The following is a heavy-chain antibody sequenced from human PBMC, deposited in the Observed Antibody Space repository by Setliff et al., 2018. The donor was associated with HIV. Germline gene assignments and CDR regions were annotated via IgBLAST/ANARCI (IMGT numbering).Heavy chain of an antibody. D-gene: IGHD3-10*01. J-gene: IGHJ4*02. V-gene: IGHV4-4*07. CDR3: ARGLYGSGSFFFDS. Sequence: SETLSLTCTVSGDSIGDYYWSWIRQPAGKGLEWVGRMFVGESPNYNPSLKSRLSISVDTSKRQFSLKLTSVTAADTAVYYCARGLYGSGSFFFDSWGRGTLVTVSS. CDR2: MFVGESP. CDR1: GDSIGDYY.